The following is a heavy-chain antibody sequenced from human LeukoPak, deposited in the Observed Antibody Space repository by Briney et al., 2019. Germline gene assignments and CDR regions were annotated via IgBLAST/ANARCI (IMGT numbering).Heavy chain of an antibody. CDR2: IYHSGST. D-gene: IGHD3-9*01. CDR3: ARGLTRYYYGMDV. J-gene: IGHJ6*04. CDR1: GYSISSGYY. V-gene: IGHV4-38-2*01. Sequence: SETLSLTCAVSGYSISSGYYWGWIRQPPGKGLEWIGSIYHSGSTYYNPSLKSRVTISVVTSKNQFSLKLSSVTAADTAVYYCARGLTRYYYGMDVWGKGTTVTVSS.